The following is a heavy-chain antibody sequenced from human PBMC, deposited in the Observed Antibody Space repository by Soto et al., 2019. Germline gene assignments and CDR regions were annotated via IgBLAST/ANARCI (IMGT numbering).Heavy chain of an antibody. Sequence: PSETLSLTCNVSGDSMTKYYWSWIRQPAGKGLEWIGRIYTSGSTNYNPSLKSRVTMSIDTSNNHFSLSLKSVTAADTAMYYCARTVGAAYYFDFWGQGALVTVSS. CDR3: ARTVGAAYYFDF. CDR1: GDSMTKYY. V-gene: IGHV4-4*07. J-gene: IGHJ4*02. CDR2: IYTSGST. D-gene: IGHD1-26*01.